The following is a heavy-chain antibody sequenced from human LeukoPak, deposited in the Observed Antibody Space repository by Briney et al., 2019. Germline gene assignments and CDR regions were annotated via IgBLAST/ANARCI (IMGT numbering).Heavy chain of an antibody. J-gene: IGHJ4*02. V-gene: IGHV3-48*03. D-gene: IGHD3-22*01. CDR1: GFTFSTYE. CDR3: ARVSIMTVVVFDY. Sequence: GGSLRLSCAASGFTFSTYEMSWVRQAPGKGLEWVSYISSSGGTIYYADSVKGRFTISRDNAKNSVHLQMNSLRAEDTAVYYCARVSIMTVVVFDYWGQGTLVTVSS. CDR2: ISSSGGTI.